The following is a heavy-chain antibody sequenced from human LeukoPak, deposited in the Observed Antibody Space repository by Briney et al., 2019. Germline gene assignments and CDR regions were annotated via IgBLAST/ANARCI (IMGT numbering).Heavy chain of an antibody. CDR2: ISGNGRNT. CDR1: GFTFRTYA. V-gene: IGHV3-23*01. D-gene: IGHD3-22*01. J-gene: IGHJ4*02. CDR3: ARDSPRPPTYYYDSSDF. Sequence: GGSLRLSCAASGFTFRTYAMSWVRQAPGKGLEWVSAISGNGRNTYDADSVKGRFTISRDNSKNTLYLQMNSVRVKDTAVYYCARDSPRPPTYYYDSSDFWGQGTLVTVSS.